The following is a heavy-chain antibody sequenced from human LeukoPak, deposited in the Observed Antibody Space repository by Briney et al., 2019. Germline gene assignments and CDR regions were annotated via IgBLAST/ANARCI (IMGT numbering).Heavy chain of an antibody. V-gene: IGHV4-61*02. J-gene: IGHJ5*02. D-gene: IGHD3-3*01. CDR1: GGSISSGNYY. CDR2: IYTSGST. Sequence: PSETLSLTCIVSGGSISSGNYYWSWIRQPAGKGLGWIGRIYTSGSTNYNPSLKSRLTISLDTSKNQFSLKLSSVTAADTAVYYCARDHRESFYDFWSAFDPWGQGTLVTVSS. CDR3: ARDHRESFYDFWSAFDP.